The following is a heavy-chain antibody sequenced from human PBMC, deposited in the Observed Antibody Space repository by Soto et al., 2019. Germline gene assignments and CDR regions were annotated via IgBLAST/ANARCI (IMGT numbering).Heavy chain of an antibody. V-gene: IGHV4-39*01. CDR3: ARLSVTGTTYDY. Sequence: SETLSLTCTVSGGSISSSDYYWGWIRQPPEKGLEWIGNIYYSGSTYYNPSLKSRVTISVDTSKNQFSLKLSSVTAADTAVYYCARLSVTGTTYDYWGQGTLVTVSS. J-gene: IGHJ4*02. CDR1: GGSISSSDYY. CDR2: IYYSGST. D-gene: IGHD1-20*01.